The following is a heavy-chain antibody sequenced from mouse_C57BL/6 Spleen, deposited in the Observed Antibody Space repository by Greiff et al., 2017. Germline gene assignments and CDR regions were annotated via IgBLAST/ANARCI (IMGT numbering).Heavy chain of an antibody. CDR1: GYTFTSYW. J-gene: IGHJ3*01. CDR3: AYYGSSSWFAY. D-gene: IGHD1-1*01. V-gene: IGHV1-50*01. CDR2: IDPSDSYT. Sequence: VQLQQSGAELVKPGASVKLSCKASGYTFTSYWMQWVKQRPGQGLEWIGEIDPSDSYTNYNQKFKGKATLTVDTSSSTAYMQLSSLTSEDSAVYYCAYYGSSSWFAYWGQGTLVTVSA.